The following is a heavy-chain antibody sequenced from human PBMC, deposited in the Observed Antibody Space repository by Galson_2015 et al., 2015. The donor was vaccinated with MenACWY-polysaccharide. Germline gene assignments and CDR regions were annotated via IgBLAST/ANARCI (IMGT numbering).Heavy chain of an antibody. Sequence: SLRLSCAASGFTFDDYAMHWVWQAPGKGLEWVSGISWNSGSIGYADSVKGRFTISRDNAKNSLYLQMNSLRAEDTALYYCAKEGRFGAESWFDPWGQGTLVTVSS. CDR3: AKEGRFGAESWFDP. CDR1: GFTFDDYA. D-gene: IGHD3-10*01. CDR2: ISWNSGSI. J-gene: IGHJ5*02. V-gene: IGHV3-9*01.